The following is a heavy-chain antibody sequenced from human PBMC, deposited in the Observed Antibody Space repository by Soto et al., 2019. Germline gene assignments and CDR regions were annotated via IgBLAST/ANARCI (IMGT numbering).Heavy chain of an antibody. J-gene: IGHJ4*02. CDR2: IFPGDSDT. CDR3: ARGGIIGNPPDY. D-gene: IGHD1-20*01. V-gene: IGHV5-51*01. CDR1: GYNFGAYW. Sequence: GESLKISCQASGYNFGAYWIGWVRQMPGKGLEWMGIIFPGDSDTRYRPSFQGQVTISVDKSISSAYLQWSSLKASDTAMYFCARGGIIGNPPDYWGQGTQVTVSS.